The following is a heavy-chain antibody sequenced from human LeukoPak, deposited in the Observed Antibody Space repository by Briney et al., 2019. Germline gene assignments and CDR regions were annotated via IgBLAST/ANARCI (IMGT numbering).Heavy chain of an antibody. CDR1: GFTFSSYW. CDR3: AKDPVFNYDSSGYFDY. Sequence: GGSLRLSCAASGFTFSSYWMSWVRQAPGKGLEWVANIKQDGSEKYYVDSVKGRFTISRDNSKNTLYLQMNSLRAEDTAVYYCAKDPVFNYDSSGYFDYWGQGTLVTVSS. CDR2: IKQDGSEK. V-gene: IGHV3-7*01. J-gene: IGHJ4*02. D-gene: IGHD3-22*01.